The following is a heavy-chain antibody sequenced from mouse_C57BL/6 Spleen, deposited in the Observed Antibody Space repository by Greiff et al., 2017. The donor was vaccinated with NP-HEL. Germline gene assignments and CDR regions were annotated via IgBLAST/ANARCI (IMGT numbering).Heavy chain of an antibody. CDR1: GFSLTSYG. CDR2: IWGVGST. Sequence: VQGVESGPGLVAPSQSLSITCTVSGFSLTSYGVDWVRQSPGKGLEWLGVIWGVGSTNYNSALKSRLSISKDNSKSQVFLKMNSLQTDDTAMYYCASGGPSGYSAWFAYWGQGTLVTVSA. V-gene: IGHV2-6*01. J-gene: IGHJ3*01. CDR3: ASGGPSGYSAWFAY. D-gene: IGHD3-2*02.